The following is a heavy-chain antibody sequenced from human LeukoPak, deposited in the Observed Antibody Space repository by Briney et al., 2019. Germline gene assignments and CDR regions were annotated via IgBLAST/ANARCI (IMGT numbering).Heavy chain of an antibody. J-gene: IGHJ4*02. D-gene: IGHD3-22*01. CDR2: IWYDGSNK. Sequence: PGRSLRLSCAASGFTFSSYGMHWVRQAPGKGLDWVAVIWYDGSNKNYADSVKGRFTISRDNSKNTLYLLMDSLRAEDTGVYYCATARDNYDISGFSALEDWGQGALVTVSS. V-gene: IGHV3-33*08. CDR3: ATARDNYDISGFSALED. CDR1: GFTFSSYG.